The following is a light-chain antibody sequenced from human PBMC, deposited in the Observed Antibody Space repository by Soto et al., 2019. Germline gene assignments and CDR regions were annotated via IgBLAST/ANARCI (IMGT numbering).Light chain of an antibody. J-gene: IGLJ1*01. CDR3: QSYDSSLQVYV. Sequence: QAVVTQPPSVSGAPGQRVTISCTGSSSNIVAGYDVHWYQQLPGTAPKLLIYGNSNRPSGVPDRFSGSKSGTSASLAITGLQAEDEADYYCQSYDSSLQVYVFGTGTKLTVL. CDR1: SSNIVAGYD. CDR2: GNS. V-gene: IGLV1-40*01.